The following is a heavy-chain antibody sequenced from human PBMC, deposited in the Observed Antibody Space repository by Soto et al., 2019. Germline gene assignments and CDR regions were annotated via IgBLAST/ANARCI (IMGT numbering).Heavy chain of an antibody. D-gene: IGHD3-16*01. CDR2: ITSKSTTI. CDR3: ARDMGACSDSSCYPGPYDS. CDR1: GFTFTSYS. Sequence: PGGSLRLSGAASGFTFTSYSMNWVRQAPGQGLEWVSYITSKSTTIKYADSVKGRFTVSRDNAKNSLYLQLNSLRDEDTAVYYCARDMGACSDSSCYPGPYDSWGQGTLVTVSS. V-gene: IGHV3-48*02. J-gene: IGHJ5*02.